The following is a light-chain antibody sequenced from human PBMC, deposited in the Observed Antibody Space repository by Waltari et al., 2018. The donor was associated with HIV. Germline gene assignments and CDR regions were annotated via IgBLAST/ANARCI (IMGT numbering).Light chain of an antibody. Sequence: QSALTQPASVSGSPGQSVPISCTATTSDFGRYNSVSWSQQHPGNLPKVIIYEVTSRPSVVPHRFSGSKSGNTASLTISGLQAEDEAIYYCSTHTTTDTLIFGGGTKLTVL. J-gene: IGLJ2*01. CDR1: TSDFGRYNS. CDR3: STHTTTDTLI. V-gene: IGLV2-14*03. CDR2: EVT.